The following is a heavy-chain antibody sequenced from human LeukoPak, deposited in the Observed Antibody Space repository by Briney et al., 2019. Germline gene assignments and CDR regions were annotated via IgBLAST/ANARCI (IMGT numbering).Heavy chain of an antibody. Sequence: GGSLRLSCAASGFTFSSYGMHWVRQAPGKGLEWVAFIRYDGSNKYYADSVKGRFTISRDNSKDTLYLQMNSLRAEDTAVYYCAGDTATPIGYWGQGTLVTVSS. CDR3: AGDTATPIGY. D-gene: IGHD5-18*01. V-gene: IGHV3-30*02. CDR2: IRYDGSNK. J-gene: IGHJ4*02. CDR1: GFTFSSYG.